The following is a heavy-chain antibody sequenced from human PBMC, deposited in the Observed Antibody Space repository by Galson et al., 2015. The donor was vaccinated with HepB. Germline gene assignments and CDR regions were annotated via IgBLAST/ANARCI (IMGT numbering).Heavy chain of an antibody. CDR3: TTAGILGATWGSVDV. J-gene: IGHJ6*04. V-gene: IGHV3-15*01. CDR1: GFTFSDAW. D-gene: IGHD1-26*01. CDR2: IKDKTDGDTI. Sequence: SLRLSCAASGFTFSDAWMSWVRQAPGKGLEWVGRIKDKTDGDTIDYAAPVKGRFTISRDDSQNTLYLQIDSLKIDDTGVYYCTTAGILGATWGSVDVWGKGTTVTVSS.